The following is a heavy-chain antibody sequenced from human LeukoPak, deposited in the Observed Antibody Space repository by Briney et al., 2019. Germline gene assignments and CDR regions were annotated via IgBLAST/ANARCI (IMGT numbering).Heavy chain of an antibody. CDR1: GFSFSSYG. CDR3: AKVLWAAGAKGPLDY. J-gene: IGHJ4*02. D-gene: IGHD6-13*01. Sequence: GRSLRLSCAASGFSFSSYGMHWVRQAPGKGLEWVAVISYDGNNKYYADSVKGRFTISRDNSKNTLNLQMNSLRPEDTGVYYCAKVLWAAGAKGPLDYWDQGTLVTVSS. V-gene: IGHV3-30*18. CDR2: ISYDGNNK.